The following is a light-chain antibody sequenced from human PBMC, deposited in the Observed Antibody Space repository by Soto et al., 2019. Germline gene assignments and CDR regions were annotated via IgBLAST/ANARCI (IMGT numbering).Light chain of an antibody. CDR3: QQSYSTPVT. CDR1: QSIYNY. J-gene: IGKJ2*01. Sequence: DLQMTQSPSSLSASVGDRVTITCRASQSIYNYLNWYQQKPGKAPKLLIYAASSLQSGVPSRFSGSGSGTDFPLTISSLQPEDFATYYCQQSYSTPVTFGQGTKLEIK. V-gene: IGKV1-39*01. CDR2: AAS.